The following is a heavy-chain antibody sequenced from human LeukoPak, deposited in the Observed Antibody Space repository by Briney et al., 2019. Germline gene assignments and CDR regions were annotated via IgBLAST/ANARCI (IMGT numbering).Heavy chain of an antibody. D-gene: IGHD1-26*01. CDR2: IYHSGST. V-gene: IGHV4-4*02. CDR3: ARISGSYLLIFDI. Sequence: SETLSPTCAVSRGSISSSIWWSWVRQPPGKGRGWIGEIYHSGSTNYNPALKSRVIISVDKSKNQFSLKLSSVTAADKAVDYCARISGSYLLIFDIWGQGTMVTVSS. J-gene: IGHJ3*02. CDR1: RGSISSSIW.